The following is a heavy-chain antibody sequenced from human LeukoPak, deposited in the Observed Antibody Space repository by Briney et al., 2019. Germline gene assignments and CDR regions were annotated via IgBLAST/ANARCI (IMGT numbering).Heavy chain of an antibody. CDR3: AKVLYTSGWSPFDF. CDR1: GFTFSDYY. D-gene: IGHD6-19*01. CDR2: ISFSSSYT. J-gene: IGHJ4*02. V-gene: IGHV3-11*05. Sequence: GGSLRLSCAASGFTFSDYYMTWIRQAPGKGLEWVSYISFSSSYTNYADSVEGRFTISRYTSKNTLYLQMNSLRAEDTAIYYCAKVLYTSGWSPFDFWGQGTLVTVSS.